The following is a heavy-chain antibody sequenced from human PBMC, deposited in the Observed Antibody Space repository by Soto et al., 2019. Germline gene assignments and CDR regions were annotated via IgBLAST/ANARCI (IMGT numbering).Heavy chain of an antibody. D-gene: IGHD1-26*01. CDR3: ARDRRDPGGYRDYYYGMDV. V-gene: IGHV1-69*12. J-gene: IGHJ6*02. CDR2: IIPIFGTA. CDR1: GGTFSSYA. Sequence: QVQLVQSGAEVKKPGSSVKVSCKASGGTFSSYAISWVRQAPGQGLEWMGGIIPIFGTANYAQKFQGRVTITAGEATSTAYMELSSLRSEDTAVYYCARDRRDPGGYRDYYYGMDVWGQGTTVTVSS.